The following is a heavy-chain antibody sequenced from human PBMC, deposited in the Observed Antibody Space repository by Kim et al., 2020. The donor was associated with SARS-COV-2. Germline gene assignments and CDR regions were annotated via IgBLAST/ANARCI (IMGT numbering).Heavy chain of an antibody. D-gene: IGHD3-10*01. J-gene: IGHJ4*02. CDR2: INTNTGNP. CDR3: ARTYYGSGSYYIVY. V-gene: IGHV7-4-1*02. CDR1: GYTFTSYA. Sequence: ASVKVSCKASGYTFTSYAMNWVRQAPGQGLEWMGWINTNTGNPTYAQGFTGRFVFSLDTSVSTAYLQISSLKAEDTAVYYCARTYYGSGSYYIVYWGQGTLVTVSS.